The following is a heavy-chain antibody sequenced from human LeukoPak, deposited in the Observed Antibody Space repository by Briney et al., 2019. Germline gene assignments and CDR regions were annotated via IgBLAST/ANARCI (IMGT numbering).Heavy chain of an antibody. J-gene: IGHJ4*02. CDR3: AREDNWGNYFDY. CDR1: GFTFSSYA. CDR2: ISYDGSNK. D-gene: IGHD7-27*01. V-gene: IGHV3-30*04. Sequence: GSLRLSFAASGFTFSSYAMHWVRQAPGKGLEWVAVISYDGSNKYYADSVKGRFTISRDNSKNTLYLQMNSLRAEDTAVYYCAREDNWGNYFDYWGQGTLVTVSS.